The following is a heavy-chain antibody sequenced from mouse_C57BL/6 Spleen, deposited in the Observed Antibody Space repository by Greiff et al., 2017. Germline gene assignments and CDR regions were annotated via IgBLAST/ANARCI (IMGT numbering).Heavy chain of an antibody. J-gene: IGHJ4*01. Sequence: EVQLQQSGPELVKPGASVKISCKASGYTFTDSYMNWVKQSHGKSLEWIGDINPNNGGTSYNQKFKGKATLTVDKSSSTSYMELRSLTSEDSAVYYCARRQLGLRGGMDYWGQGTSGTVSS. D-gene: IGHD3-2*01. CDR3: ARRQLGLRGGMDY. CDR1: GYTFTDSY. CDR2: INPNNGGT. V-gene: IGHV1-26*01.